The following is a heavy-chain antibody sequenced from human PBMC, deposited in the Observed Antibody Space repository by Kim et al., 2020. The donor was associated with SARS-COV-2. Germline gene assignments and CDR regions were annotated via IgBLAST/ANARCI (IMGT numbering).Heavy chain of an antibody. V-gene: IGHV5-51*01. D-gene: IGHD6-19*01. CDR2: IYPGDSDT. CDR3: ARHGITVVKPPGY. Sequence: GESLKISCKGSGYSFTTYWIGWVRQMPGKGLEWMGIIYPGDSDTRYSPSFQGQVTISADKSISTAYLQWNSLKASDTAMYYCARHGITVVKPPGYWGQGTLVTVSS. CDR1: GYSFTTYW. J-gene: IGHJ4*02.